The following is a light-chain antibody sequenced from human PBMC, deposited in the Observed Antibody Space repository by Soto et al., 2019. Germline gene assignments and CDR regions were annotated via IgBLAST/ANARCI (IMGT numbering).Light chain of an antibody. CDR3: QHYNSYSEA. CDR1: QDISNY. Sequence: DIQITQSPSSLSASVVDRVTITCQASQDISNYLNWYQQKVGKAPKLLIFAASSLQSGVPSRFSGSGSGTEFTLTISSLQPDDFATYYCQHYNSYSEAFGQGTKVDIK. V-gene: IGKV1-16*01. J-gene: IGKJ1*01. CDR2: AAS.